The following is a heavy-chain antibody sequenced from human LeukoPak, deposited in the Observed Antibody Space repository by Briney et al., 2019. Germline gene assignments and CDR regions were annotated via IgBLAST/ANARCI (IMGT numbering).Heavy chain of an antibody. CDR3: ARVHDSSGYYYYYMDV. Sequence: PSGTLSLTCAVSGGSISSSNWWSWVRPPPGKGLEWIGEIYHSGSTNYDPSLKSRVTISVDKSKNQFSLKLSSVTAADTAVYYCARVHDSSGYYYYYMDVWGKGTTVTVSS. CDR1: GGSISSSNW. J-gene: IGHJ6*03. CDR2: IYHSGST. V-gene: IGHV4-4*02. D-gene: IGHD3-22*01.